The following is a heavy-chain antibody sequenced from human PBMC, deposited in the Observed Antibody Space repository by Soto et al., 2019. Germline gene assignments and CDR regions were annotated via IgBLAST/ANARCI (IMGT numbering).Heavy chain of an antibody. CDR3: AASIFYYGMDV. CDR1: GYTFTNYW. V-gene: IGHV5-51*01. CDR2: IYPGDSDT. Sequence: EVQLVQAGAEVKKPGESLKISCKGSGYTFTNYWIGWVRQMPGKGPEGMGIIYPGDSDTKYNPSFQGQVTISADKSITTTNLQWSILKASDTAIYYCAASIFYYGMDVWGQGTTVTVSS. J-gene: IGHJ6*02.